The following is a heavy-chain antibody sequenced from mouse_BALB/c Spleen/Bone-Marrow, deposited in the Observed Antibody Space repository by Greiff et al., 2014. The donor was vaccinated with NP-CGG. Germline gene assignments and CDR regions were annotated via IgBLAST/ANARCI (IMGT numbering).Heavy chain of an antibody. CDR1: GYTFTSYW. Sequence: QVQLQQSGAELARPGASVKSSCKASGYTFTSYWMQWVKQRPGQGLEWIGAIYPGDGDTRYTQKFKGKATLTADKSSSTAYMQLSSLASEDSAVYYCASQGDYGSFDYWGQGTTLTVSS. J-gene: IGHJ2*01. CDR3: ASQGDYGSFDY. D-gene: IGHD1-1*02. V-gene: IGHV1-87*01. CDR2: IYPGDGDT.